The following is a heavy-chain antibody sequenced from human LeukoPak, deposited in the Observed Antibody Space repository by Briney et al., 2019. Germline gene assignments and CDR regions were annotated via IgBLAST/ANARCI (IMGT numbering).Heavy chain of an antibody. D-gene: IGHD3-22*01. V-gene: IGHV4-59*08. CDR2: IYYSGST. CDR1: GGSFSGYY. Sequence: SETLSLTCAVYGGSFSGYYWSWIRQPPGKGLEWIGYIYYSGSTNYNPSLKSRVTISVDTSKNQFSLRLSSVTAADTAVYYCARRDSSGYYAYWGQGTLVIVSS. CDR3: ARRDSSGYYAY. J-gene: IGHJ4*02.